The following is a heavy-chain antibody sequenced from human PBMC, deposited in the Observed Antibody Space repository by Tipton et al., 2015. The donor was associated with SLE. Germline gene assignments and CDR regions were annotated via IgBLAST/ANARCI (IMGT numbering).Heavy chain of an antibody. J-gene: IGHJ4*02. D-gene: IGHD5-18*01. CDR3: AKDLRGYSNDL. Sequence: SLRLSCAASGFTFSSYAMTWVRQAPGKGLEWVSGISGSGGSTYYADSVKGRFTISRDNSKNTLYLQMNSLRAEDTAIYYCAKDLRGYSNDLWGRGTLVTVSS. CDR2: ISGSGGST. V-gene: IGHV3-23*01. CDR1: GFTFSSYA.